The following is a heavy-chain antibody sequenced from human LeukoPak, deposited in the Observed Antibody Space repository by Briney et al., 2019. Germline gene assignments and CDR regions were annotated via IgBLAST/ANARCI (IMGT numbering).Heavy chain of an antibody. J-gene: IGHJ4*02. CDR3: ARAPHFVVVPAAMEDYFDY. CDR1: GGSISSSSYY. CDR2: IYYSGST. D-gene: IGHD2-2*01. V-gene: IGHV4-39*01. Sequence: SSETLSLTCTVSGGSISSSSYYWGWIRQPPGKGLEWIGSIYYSGSTYYNPSLKSRVTISVDTSKNQFSLKLSSVTAADTAVYYCARAPHFVVVPAAMEDYFDYWGQGTLVTVSS.